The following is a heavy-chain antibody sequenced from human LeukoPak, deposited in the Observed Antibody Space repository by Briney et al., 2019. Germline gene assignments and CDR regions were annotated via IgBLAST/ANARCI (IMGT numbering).Heavy chain of an antibody. CDR3: ARGPSYYYDSSGYYVYYYYGMDV. J-gene: IGHJ6*02. D-gene: IGHD3-22*01. V-gene: IGHV4-34*01. CDR2: INHSGST. CDR1: GGSFSGYY. Sequence: PSETLSLTCAVYGGSFSGYYWSWLRHPPGKGLEWIGEINHSGSTNYNPSLKSRVTISVDTSKNQFSLKLSSVTAADTAVYYCARGPSYYYDSSGYYVYYYYGMDVWGQGTTVTVSS.